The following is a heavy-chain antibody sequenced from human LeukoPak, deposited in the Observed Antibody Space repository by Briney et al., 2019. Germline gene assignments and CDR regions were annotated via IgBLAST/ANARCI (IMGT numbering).Heavy chain of an antibody. V-gene: IGHV1-2*02. D-gene: IGHD5-24*01. Sequence: ASVKVSCKASGYSFTDYLMHWVRQAPGQGLEWMGWINPHSGGTSSAQKFQGRVTMTRDTSISTTYMELSTLRSGDTAVYYCARDRNGDGFAYFDYWGQGTLVTVSS. J-gene: IGHJ4*02. CDR3: ARDRNGDGFAYFDY. CDR1: GYSFTDYL. CDR2: INPHSGGT.